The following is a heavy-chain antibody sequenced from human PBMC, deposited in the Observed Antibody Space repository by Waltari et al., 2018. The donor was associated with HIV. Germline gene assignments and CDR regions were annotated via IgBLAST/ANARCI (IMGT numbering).Heavy chain of an antibody. CDR1: RCTARKFL. V-gene: IGHV3-30*02. CDR2: IYYDGNNK. D-gene: IGHD6-13*01. Sequence: VDRVASGGGVVQRGGSLLPCSAAPRCTARKFLMHWVCPAPGKGLEWVTFIYYDGNNKNYADSVKGRFTISIDNSKKTLYLQMNSLRHEDTAVYYCARGGLAISPAGTRLYTGMDVWGQGTTVTVSS. J-gene: IGHJ6*02. CDR3: ARGGLAISPAGTRLYTGMDV.